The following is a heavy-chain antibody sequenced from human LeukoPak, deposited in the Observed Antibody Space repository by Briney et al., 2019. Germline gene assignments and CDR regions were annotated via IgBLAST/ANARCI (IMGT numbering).Heavy chain of an antibody. V-gene: IGHV3-74*03. CDR2: VNREGTST. CDR3: ARDSDWILFDS. D-gene: IGHD2-2*03. CDR1: GFTFNTYW. Sequence: GGSLRLSCAASGFTFNTYWMPWVRQAPGKGLVWVARVNREGTSTAYADSVKGRFIISRDNAKNTLYLQMNNLRAEDTAVYYCARDSDWILFDSWGQGTPVTVSS. J-gene: IGHJ4*02.